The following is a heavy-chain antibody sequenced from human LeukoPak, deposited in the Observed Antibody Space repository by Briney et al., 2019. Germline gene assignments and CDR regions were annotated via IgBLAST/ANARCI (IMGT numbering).Heavy chain of an antibody. J-gene: IGHJ4*02. Sequence: GSLRLSCAASGFTFSNTSMNWVRQAPGKGLKWVSFISASSNYIYYADSVKGRFTISRDNAQNSLYLQMNSLRAEDTAVYFCARVVNGYADYWGQGTLVTVSS. CDR2: ISASSNYI. D-gene: IGHD5-18*01. CDR3: ARVVNGYADY. CDR1: GFTFSNTS. V-gene: IGHV3-21*06.